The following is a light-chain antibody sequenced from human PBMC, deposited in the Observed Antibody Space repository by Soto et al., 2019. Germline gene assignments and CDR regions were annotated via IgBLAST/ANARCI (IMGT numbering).Light chain of an antibody. Sequence: QSVLTQPPSASGTPGQRVTISCSGSSSNIGRNTVKWYRQLPGTATKLLIGSSDQRPSGVPDRFSGSQSGTSASLAISGRQSEDEADYICAAWDDSLNAGAFGGGTKVTVL. CDR2: SSD. V-gene: IGLV1-44*01. J-gene: IGLJ3*02. CDR1: SSNIGRNT. CDR3: AAWDDSLNAGA.